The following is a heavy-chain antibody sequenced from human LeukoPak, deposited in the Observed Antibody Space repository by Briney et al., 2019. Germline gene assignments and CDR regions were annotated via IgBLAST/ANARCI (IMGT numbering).Heavy chain of an antibody. CDR1: GGSISSGGYY. CDR2: IYHSGST. CDR3: ARDDCSSTSCYSVDY. Sequence: SQTLSLTCTVSGGSISSGGYYWSWIRQPPGKGLEWIGYIYHSGSTYYNPSLKSRVTISVDRSKNQFSLKLSSVTAADTAVYYCARDDCSSTSCYSVDYWGQGTLVTVSS. J-gene: IGHJ4*02. V-gene: IGHV4-30-2*01. D-gene: IGHD2-2*01.